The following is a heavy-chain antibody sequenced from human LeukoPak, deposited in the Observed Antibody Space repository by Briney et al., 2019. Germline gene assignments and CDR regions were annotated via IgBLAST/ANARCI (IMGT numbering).Heavy chain of an antibody. CDR2: INPNSGGT. J-gene: IGHJ6*02. Sequence: ASVKVSCKASGYTFTGYYMHWVRQAPGQGLEWMGWINPNSGGTNYAQKCQGRGTMTRDTSISTAYMELSRLRSDDTAVYYCARGSRSIAAAGTRFDYYYGMDVWGQGTTVTVSS. V-gene: IGHV1-2*02. CDR1: GYTFTGYY. CDR3: ARGSRSIAAAGTRFDYYYGMDV. D-gene: IGHD6-13*01.